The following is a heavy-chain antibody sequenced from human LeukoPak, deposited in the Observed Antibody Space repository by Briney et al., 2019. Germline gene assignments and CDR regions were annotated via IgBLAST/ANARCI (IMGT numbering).Heavy chain of an antibody. J-gene: IGHJ5*02. CDR3: ARSRRDPYDYDSSGYYVGGTDWFDP. CDR1: GFTFSSYS. CDR2: ISSSSSYI. D-gene: IGHD3-22*01. V-gene: IGHV3-21*01. Sequence: PGGSLRLSCAASGFTFSSYSMNWVRQAPGKGLEWVSSISSSSSYIYYADSVKGRFTISRDNAKNSLYLQMNSLRAEDTAVYYCARSRRDPYDYDSSGYYVGGTDWFDPWGQGTLVTVSS.